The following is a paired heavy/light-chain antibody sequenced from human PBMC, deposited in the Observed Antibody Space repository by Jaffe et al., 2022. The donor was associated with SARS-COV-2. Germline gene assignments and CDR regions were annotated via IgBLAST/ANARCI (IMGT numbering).Heavy chain of an antibody. D-gene: IGHD5-12*01. CDR1: GFTFSMYD. Sequence: EVQLLESGGGLVQPGGSLRLSCAASGFTFSMYDMTWVRQTPGKGLEWVSAFSVRTGETTYADSVKGRFTISRDNSQNTLYLQMDSVRADDTALYYCAREGYNYWYFDLWGRGTLVTVSS. CDR3: AREGYNYWYFDL. CDR2: FSVRTGET. J-gene: IGHJ2*01. V-gene: IGHV3-23*01.
Light chain of an antibody. CDR1: QSVKSY. CDR2: DAS. J-gene: IGKJ4*01. Sequence: EIVLTQSPATLSLSPGERATLSCRASQSVKSYLAWYQQKPGQAPRLLIYDASKRATGIPARFSGSGSGTDFTLTISSLEPEDFAVYYCQHRSNWPLTFGGGTKVEIK. V-gene: IGKV3-11*01. CDR3: QHRSNWPLT.